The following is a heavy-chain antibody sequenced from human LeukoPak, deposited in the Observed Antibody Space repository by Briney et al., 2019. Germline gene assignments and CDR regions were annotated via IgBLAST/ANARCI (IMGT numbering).Heavy chain of an antibody. CDR3: AREPIAGTVNYYYYYMDV. CDR1: GFTFSSYG. V-gene: IGHV3-30*02. CDR2: IRYDGSNK. Sequence: GGSLRLSCAASGFTFSSYGMHWVRQAPGKGLEWVAFIRYDGSNKYYADSVKGRFTISRDNSKNTLYLQMNSLRAEDTAVYYCAREPIAGTVNYYYYYMDVWGKGTTVTVSS. J-gene: IGHJ6*03. D-gene: IGHD6-13*01.